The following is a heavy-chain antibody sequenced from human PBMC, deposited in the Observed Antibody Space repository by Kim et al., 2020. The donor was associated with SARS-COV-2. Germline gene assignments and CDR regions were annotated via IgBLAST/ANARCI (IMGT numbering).Heavy chain of an antibody. CDR3: ARHGGTFDY. V-gene: IGHV4-39*01. CDR2: IYYSGST. CDR1: GGSISSSSYY. J-gene: IGHJ4*02. Sequence: SETLSLTCTVSGGSISSSSYYWGWIRQPPGKGLEWIGSIYYSGSTYYNPSLKSRVTISVDTSKNQFSLKLSSVTAADTAVYYCARHGGTFDYWGQGTLVTVSS.